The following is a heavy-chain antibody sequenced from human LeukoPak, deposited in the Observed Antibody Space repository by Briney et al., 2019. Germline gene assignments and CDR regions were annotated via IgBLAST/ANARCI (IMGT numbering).Heavy chain of an antibody. Sequence: GGSLRLSCAAPGFTFSSYWMSWVRQAPGKGLEWVANIKQDGSEKYYVDSVKGRFTISRDNAKNSLYLQMNSLRAEDTAVYYCARRDGYNILGEIYYYYYMDVWGKGTTVTVSS. J-gene: IGHJ6*03. D-gene: IGHD5-24*01. CDR2: IKQDGSEK. CDR1: GFTFSSYW. CDR3: ARRDGYNILGEIYYYYYMDV. V-gene: IGHV3-7*01.